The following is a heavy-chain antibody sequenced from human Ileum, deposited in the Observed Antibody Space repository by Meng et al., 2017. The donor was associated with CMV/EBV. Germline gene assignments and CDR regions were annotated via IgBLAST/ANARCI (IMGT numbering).Heavy chain of an antibody. CDR3: ARGDIAASLEF. D-gene: IGHD6-13*01. Sequence: VQLQQGGAELLNPSGTLSLTCAVYGGSFSVYRWSWIRQPPGKGLQWIGEINDNGDTNYDPSLNSRVTISVDTSKKQFSLRLTSVTAADTAMYYCARGDIAASLEFWDQGTLVTVSS. V-gene: IGHV4-34*01. CDR2: INDNGDT. CDR1: GGSFSVYR. J-gene: IGHJ4*02.